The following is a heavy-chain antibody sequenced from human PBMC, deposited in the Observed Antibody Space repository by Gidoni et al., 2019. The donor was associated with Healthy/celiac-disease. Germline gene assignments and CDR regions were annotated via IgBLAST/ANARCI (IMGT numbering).Heavy chain of an antibody. V-gene: IGHV3-33*01. CDR1: GFTFSSYG. Sequence: QVQLVESGGGVVQPGRSLRLSCAASGFTFSSYGMHWVRQAPGKGLEWVAVIWYEGINKYYADSVKGRFTISRDNSKNTLYLQMNSLRAEDTAVYYCARDDNSGSLLGDYVWGSYRYTSFDYWGQGTLVTVSS. J-gene: IGHJ4*02. CDR3: ARDDNSGSLLGDYVWGSYRYTSFDY. CDR2: IWYEGINK. D-gene: IGHD3-16*02.